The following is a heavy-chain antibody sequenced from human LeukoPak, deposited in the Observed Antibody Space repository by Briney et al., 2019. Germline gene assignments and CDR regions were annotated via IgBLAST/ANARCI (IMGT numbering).Heavy chain of an antibody. V-gene: IGHV3-30*02. CDR3: ANPARQRQWLAPDYFDY. J-gene: IGHJ4*02. D-gene: IGHD6-19*01. CDR1: GFTFSSYG. Sequence: PGGSLRLSCAASGFTFSSYGMHWVRQSPGKGLEWVAFIRYDGSNKYYADSVKGRFTISRDNSKNTLYLQMNSLRAEDTAVYYCANPARQRQWLAPDYFDYWGQGTLVTVSS. CDR2: IRYDGSNK.